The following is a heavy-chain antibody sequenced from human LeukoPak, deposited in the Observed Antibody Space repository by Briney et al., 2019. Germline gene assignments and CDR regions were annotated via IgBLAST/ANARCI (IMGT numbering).Heavy chain of an antibody. V-gene: IGHV3-7*03. CDR1: GFTFSSYW. D-gene: IGHD1-26*01. Sequence: GGSLRLSCAASGFTFSSYWMSWVRQAPGKGLEWVANIKQDGSEKYYVDSVKGRFTISRDNSKNSLYLQMNSLRAEDTALYYCAKDIELLGSYYGMDVWGQGTTVTVSS. CDR2: IKQDGSEK. J-gene: IGHJ6*02. CDR3: AKDIELLGSYYGMDV.